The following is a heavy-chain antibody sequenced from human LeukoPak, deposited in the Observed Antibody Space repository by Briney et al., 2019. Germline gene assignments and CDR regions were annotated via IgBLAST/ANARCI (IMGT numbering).Heavy chain of an antibody. Sequence: SGGSLRLSCAASGFTFSSYAMHWGRQAPGKGLEWVAVISYDGSNKYYADSVKGRFTISRDNSKNTLYLQMNSLRAEDTAVYYCAREDYFDYWGQGTLVTVSS. V-gene: IGHV3-30-3*01. CDR3: AREDYFDY. CDR2: ISYDGSNK. J-gene: IGHJ4*02. CDR1: GFTFSSYA.